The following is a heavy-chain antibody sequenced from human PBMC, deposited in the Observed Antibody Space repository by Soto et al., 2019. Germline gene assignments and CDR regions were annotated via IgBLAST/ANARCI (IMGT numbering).Heavy chain of an antibody. CDR2: IIISGRT. Sequence: GGSLILSCAASGFTFSTYAMSWVRQAPGKGLEWVSGIIISGRTYYADSMKGRFTISRDDSRNTLYLQMNSLRVEDTAIYYCARGSSSSLTQVDCWGQGTLVTVSS. CDR1: GFTFSTYA. CDR3: ARGSSSSLTQVDC. J-gene: IGHJ4*02. V-gene: IGHV3-23*01. D-gene: IGHD2-2*01.